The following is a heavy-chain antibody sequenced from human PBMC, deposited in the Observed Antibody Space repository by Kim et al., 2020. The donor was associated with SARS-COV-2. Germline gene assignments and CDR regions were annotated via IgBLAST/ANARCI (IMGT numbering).Heavy chain of an antibody. CDR1: GYTLTELS. CDR2: FDPEDGET. D-gene: IGHD1-7*01. V-gene: IGHV1-24*01. J-gene: IGHJ6*03. Sequence: ASVKVSGKVSGYTLTELSMHWVRQAPGKGLEWMGGFDPEDGETIYAQKFQGRVTMTEDTSTDTAYMELSSLRSEDTAVYYCATKLRDLYYYYYMVVWGKGTTVTVSS. CDR3: ATKLRDLYYYYYMVV.